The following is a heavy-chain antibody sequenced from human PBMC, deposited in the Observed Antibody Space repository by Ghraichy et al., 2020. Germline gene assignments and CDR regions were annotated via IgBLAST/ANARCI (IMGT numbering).Heavy chain of an antibody. CDR1: GYTFTSYA. J-gene: IGHJ6*02. CDR2: INAGNGNT. CDR3: ARRLGYGDYVDYYYGMDV. D-gene: IGHD4-17*01. V-gene: IGHV1-3*01. Sequence: ASVKVSCKASGYTFTSYAMHWVRQAPGQRLEWMGWINAGNGNTKYSQKFQGRVTITRDTSASTAYMELSSLRSEDTAVYYCARRLGYGDYVDYYYGMDVWGQGTTVTVSS.